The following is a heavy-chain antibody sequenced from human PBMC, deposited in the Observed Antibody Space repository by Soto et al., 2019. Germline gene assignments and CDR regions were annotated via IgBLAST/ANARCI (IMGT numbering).Heavy chain of an antibody. Sequence: ASVKVSCKTSGYTFNKYPIHWVLQAPGQGLEWMGWINPANGDTGYSQKFQDRVTISRDTSASTAYMELSSLRSEDTAVYYCARKDYYDSGIYYFDYCGQGTLVTVSS. V-gene: IGHV1-3*01. D-gene: IGHD3-22*01. CDR2: INPANGDT. CDR3: ARKDYYDSGIYYFDY. CDR1: GYTFNKYP. J-gene: IGHJ4*02.